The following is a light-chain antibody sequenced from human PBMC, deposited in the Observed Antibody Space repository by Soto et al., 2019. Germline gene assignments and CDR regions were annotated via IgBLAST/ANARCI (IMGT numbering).Light chain of an antibody. CDR1: QGISSY. CDR2: AAS. Sequence: AIRMTQSPSSLSASTGDRVTITCRASQGISSYLAWYQQKPGKAPKLLIYAASTLQSGVPSRFSGSGSGTDFTLTISCLQSEEFATYYCQQYYSYPYTFGQGTKVDIK. V-gene: IGKV1-8*01. J-gene: IGKJ2*01. CDR3: QQYYSYPYT.